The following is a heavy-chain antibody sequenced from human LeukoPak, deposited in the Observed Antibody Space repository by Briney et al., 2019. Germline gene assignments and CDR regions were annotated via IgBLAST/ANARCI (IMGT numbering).Heavy chain of an antibody. J-gene: IGHJ4*02. V-gene: IGHV3-21*01. CDR1: GFTFNTYT. Sequence: GGSLRLSCAASGFTFNTYTMNWVRQAPGKGLEWVSSISSSSVYIYYADSVKGRFTISRDNAKNSLYLQMNSLRAEDTAVYYCARDRRVQLWSPAGFDYWGQGTLVTVS. CDR2: ISSSSVYI. CDR3: ARDRRVQLWSPAGFDY. D-gene: IGHD5-18*01.